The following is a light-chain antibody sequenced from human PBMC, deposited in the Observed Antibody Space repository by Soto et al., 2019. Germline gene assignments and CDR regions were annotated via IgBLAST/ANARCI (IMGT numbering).Light chain of an antibody. V-gene: IGKV3-11*01. J-gene: IGKJ1*01. Sequence: EIVLTQSPATLSLSPGERATLSCRASQSVSSYLAWYQQKPGQAPRLLIYDASIRATGIPARFSGSGSGTDFTLTINSLEPEDFAVYYCQHRSNWPPWTFGQGTKVEIK. CDR1: QSVSSY. CDR2: DAS. CDR3: QHRSNWPPWT.